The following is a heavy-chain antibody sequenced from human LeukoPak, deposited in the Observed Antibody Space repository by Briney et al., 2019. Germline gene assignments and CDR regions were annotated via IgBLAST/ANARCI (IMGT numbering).Heavy chain of an antibody. CDR1: GFTFSSYA. D-gene: IGHD2-2*01. CDR3: ARALFQVPYYFDF. CDR2: ISGSGGST. V-gene: IGHV3-23*01. Sequence: GGSLRLSCAASGFTFSSYAMSWVRQAPGKGLEWVSAISGSGGSTYYADSVKGRFTISRDNSKNTLYLQMNSLRAEDTAVYYCARALFQVPYYFDFWGQGTLVTVSS. J-gene: IGHJ4*02.